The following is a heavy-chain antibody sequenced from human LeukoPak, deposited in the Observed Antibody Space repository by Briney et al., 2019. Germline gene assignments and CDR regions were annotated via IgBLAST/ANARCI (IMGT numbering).Heavy chain of an antibody. Sequence: GGSLRLSCAASGFTFSSYAMTWVRPAPGKGLEWVSAISGSGDSTYYADSVKGRFTISRDNSKSTLYLQMNSLRAEDTALYYCAKTYYDFWSGYYGGWFDPWGQGTLVTVAS. CDR3: AKTYYDFWSGYYGGWFDP. CDR2: ISGSGDST. J-gene: IGHJ5*02. V-gene: IGHV3-23*01. CDR1: GFTFSSYA. D-gene: IGHD3-3*01.